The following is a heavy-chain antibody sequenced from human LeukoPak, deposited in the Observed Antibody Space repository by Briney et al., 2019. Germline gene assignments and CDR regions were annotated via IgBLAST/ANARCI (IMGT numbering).Heavy chain of an antibody. D-gene: IGHD3-10*01. J-gene: IGHJ4*02. CDR2: ISSSSSTI. CDR3: TRSPEGRPIDY. CDR1: GFTFSSYS. V-gene: IGHV3-48*04. Sequence: PGGSLRLSCAASGFTFSSYSMNWVRQAPGKGLEWVSYISSSSSTIYYADSVKGRFTISRDNAKSSLYLQMNSLRAEDTALYYCTRSPEGRPIDYWSQGTLVTVSS.